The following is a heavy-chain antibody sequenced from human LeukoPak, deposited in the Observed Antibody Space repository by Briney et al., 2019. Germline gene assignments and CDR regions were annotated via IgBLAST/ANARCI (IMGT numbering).Heavy chain of an antibody. CDR3: ARVRLNHFDY. V-gene: IGHV3-21*01. Sequence: GGSLRLSCAASGFTFSNYNMNWVRQAPGKGLEGVSSISSGSSYKYYTDSVKGRFTISRDNAKNSMYLQMNSLRAEDTAVYHCARVRLNHFDYWGQGTLVTVSS. CDR2: ISSGSSYK. CDR1: GFTFSNYN. J-gene: IGHJ4*02. D-gene: IGHD1-14*01.